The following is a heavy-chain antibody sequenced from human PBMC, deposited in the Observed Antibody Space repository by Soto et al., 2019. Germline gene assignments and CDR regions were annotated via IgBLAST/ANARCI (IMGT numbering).Heavy chain of an antibody. Sequence: QVQLLESGGGVVQPGRSLRLSCAASGFTFSSYAMHWVRQAPGKGLEWVAVISYDGSNKYYADSVKGSFTISRDNSKNSRYLLMNSLRAEDTAVYDCARAVDTAMPPNYWGQGTLVTVSS. J-gene: IGHJ4*02. CDR2: ISYDGSNK. V-gene: IGHV3-30-3*01. D-gene: IGHD5-18*01. CDR3: ARAVDTAMPPNY. CDR1: GFTFSSYA.